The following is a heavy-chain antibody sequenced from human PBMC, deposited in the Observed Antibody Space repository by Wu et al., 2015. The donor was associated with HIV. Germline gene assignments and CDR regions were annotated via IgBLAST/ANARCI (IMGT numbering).Heavy chain of an antibody. D-gene: IGHD3-22*01. V-gene: IGHV1-8*01. CDR2: MNPNSGNT. CDR3: ARVYYYDSSGLTQGLDY. J-gene: IGHJ4*02. CDR1: GYTFTSYD. Sequence: QVQLVQSGAEVKKPGASVKVSCKASGYTFTSYDINWVRQATGQGLEWMGWMNPNSGNTGYAQKFQGRVTMTRNTSISTACMELSSLRSEDTAVYYCARVYYYDSSGLTQGLDYWGQGTLVTVSS.